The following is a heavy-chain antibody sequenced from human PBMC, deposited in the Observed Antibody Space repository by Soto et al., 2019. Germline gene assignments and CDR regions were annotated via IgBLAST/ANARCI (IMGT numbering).Heavy chain of an antibody. Sequence: ASVKVSCKASGYSFTDYHIHWVRQAPGQGLEWLGRINPNSGGTSTAQKFQGWVTMTTDTSISTASMELTRLTSDDTAIYYCARGDSTDCSNGVCSFFYNHDMDVWGQGTTVTVSS. CDR2: INPNSGGT. V-gene: IGHV1-2*04. J-gene: IGHJ6*02. D-gene: IGHD2-8*01. CDR3: ARGDSTDCSNGVCSFFYNHDMDV. CDR1: GYSFTDYH.